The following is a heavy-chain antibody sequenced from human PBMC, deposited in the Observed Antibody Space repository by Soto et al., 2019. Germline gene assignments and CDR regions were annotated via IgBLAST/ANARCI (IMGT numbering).Heavy chain of an antibody. CDR3: AHRVSYGDYGTYYFDY. V-gene: IGHV2-5*02. CDR1: GFSLSTSGVG. Sequence: QITLKESGPTLVKPTQTLTLTCTFSGFSLSTSGVGVGWIRQPPGKALEWLAFIYWDDDKRYSPSLKSRLTITEDTSKSQVVLTMTNMDPVDTATYYCAHRVSYGDYGTYYFDYWGQGTLVTVSS. CDR2: IYWDDDK. D-gene: IGHD4-17*01. J-gene: IGHJ4*02.